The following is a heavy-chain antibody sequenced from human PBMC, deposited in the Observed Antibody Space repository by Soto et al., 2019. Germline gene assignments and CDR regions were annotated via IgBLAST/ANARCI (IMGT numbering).Heavy chain of an antibody. Sequence: GGSLRLSCAASGFTVSNAWMNWVRQAPGKGLEWVGRIKSKTDGGKTDYAAPVKGRFTISRDDSKNTLYLQMNSLKTEDTAVYYCASCGATRVFYYYYYGMDVWGQGTTVTVSS. D-gene: IGHD1-26*01. J-gene: IGHJ6*02. CDR1: GFTVSNAW. V-gene: IGHV3-15*07. CDR2: IKSKTDGGKT. CDR3: ASCGATRVFYYYYYGMDV.